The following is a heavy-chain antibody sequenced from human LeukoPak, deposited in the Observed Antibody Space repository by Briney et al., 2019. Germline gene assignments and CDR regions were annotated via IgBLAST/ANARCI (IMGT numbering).Heavy chain of an antibody. D-gene: IGHD2-8*01. CDR1: GGSISGTNW. CDR2: ISLAGQT. Sequence: SETLSLTCGVSGGSISGTNWWSWVRQPPGQGLEWIGEISLAGQTNYNPSLNGRVTMSLDKSSNQLSLKLTSVTAADTAVYYCVRHLMSVIDPWGQGTLVTVSS. J-gene: IGHJ5*02. V-gene: IGHV4/OR15-8*02. CDR3: VRHLMSVIDP.